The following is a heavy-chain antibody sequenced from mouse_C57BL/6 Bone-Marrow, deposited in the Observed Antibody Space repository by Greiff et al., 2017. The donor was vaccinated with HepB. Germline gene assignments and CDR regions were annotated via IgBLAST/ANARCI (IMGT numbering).Heavy chain of an antibody. CDR3: ARVAYSKFLDY. Sequence: VQLQQSGPELVKPGASVKISCKASGYSFTGYYMNWVKQSPEKSLEWIGEINPSTGGTTYNQKFKAKATLTVDKSSSTAYMQLKSLTSEDSAVCYCARVAYSKFLDYWGQGTTRTVSS. J-gene: IGHJ2*01. CDR1: GYSFTGYY. V-gene: IGHV1-42*01. CDR2: INPSTGGT. D-gene: IGHD2-5*01.